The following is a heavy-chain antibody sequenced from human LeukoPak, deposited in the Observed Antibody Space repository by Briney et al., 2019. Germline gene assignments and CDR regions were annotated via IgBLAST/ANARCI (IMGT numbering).Heavy chain of an antibody. Sequence: PGGSLRLSCATSGLTFRTTWMHWVCQAPGKGLMWVSRMNGEXXXXXXXXXXXGRFTVXXXYAKNTLFLQMNNLRTEDTALYFCATARNFRFEYWGQGSLVIVSA. D-gene: IGHD1-7*01. V-gene: IGHV3-74*01. CDR3: ATARNFRFEY. CDR2: MNGEXXXX. CDR1: GLTFRTTW. J-gene: IGHJ4*02.